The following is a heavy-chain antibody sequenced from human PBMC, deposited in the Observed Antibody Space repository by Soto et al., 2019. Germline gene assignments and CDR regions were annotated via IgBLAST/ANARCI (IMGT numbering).Heavy chain of an antibody. CDR2: TYPGDSDT. J-gene: IGHJ4*02. CDR3: ARRIDGFTPHFDY. Sequence: PGESLKISCKGSGYSFTSHWIGWVRQMPGEGLEWMGITYPGDSDTRYSPSFQGQVTISADKSISTAYLQWSSLKASDTAMYYCARRIDGFTPHFDYWGQGTLVTVSS. D-gene: IGHD2-15*01. CDR1: GYSFTSHW. V-gene: IGHV5-51*01.